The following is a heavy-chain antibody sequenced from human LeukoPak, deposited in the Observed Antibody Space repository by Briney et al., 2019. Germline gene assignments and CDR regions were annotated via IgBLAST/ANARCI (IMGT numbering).Heavy chain of an antibody. CDR2: IKQDGSEK. CDR1: GFTFSSYW. J-gene: IGHJ4*02. D-gene: IGHD3-16*01. CDR3: ASWMITFGGVTDY. V-gene: IGHV3-7*01. Sequence: GGSLRLSCAASGFTFSSYWMSWVRQAPGKGLEREANIKQDGSEKYYVDSVKGRFTISRDNAKNSLYLQMNSLRAEDTAVYYCASWMITFGGVTDYWGQGTLVTVSS.